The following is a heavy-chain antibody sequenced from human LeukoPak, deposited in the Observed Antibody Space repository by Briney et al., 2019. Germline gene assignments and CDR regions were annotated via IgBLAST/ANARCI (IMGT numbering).Heavy chain of an antibody. V-gene: IGHV4-59*01. CDR2: IYYSGST. J-gene: IGHJ4*02. D-gene: IGHD3-22*01. CDR1: GGSISSYY. CDR3: ARDRGSPYYYDSSGLFDY. Sequence: SETLSLTCTVSGGSISSYYWSWIRQPPGKGLEWIGYIYYSGSTNYNPSLKCRVTISVDTSKNQFSLKLSSVTAADTAVYYCARDRGSPYYYDSSGLFDYWGQGTLVTVSS.